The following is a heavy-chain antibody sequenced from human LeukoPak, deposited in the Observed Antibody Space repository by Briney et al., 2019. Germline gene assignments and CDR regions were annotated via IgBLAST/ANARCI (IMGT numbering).Heavy chain of an antibody. V-gene: IGHV4-4*02. D-gene: IGHD6-13*01. CDR3: ARVKIYQQQLVLDY. CDR1: GGSISSSNW. CDR2: IYHSGST. Sequence: PSGTLSLTCAVSGGSISSSNWWSWVRQPPGKGLEWIGEIYHSGSTNYNPSLKSRVTILVDKSKNQFSLKLSSVTAADTAVYYCARVKIYQQQLVLDYWGQGTLVTVSS. J-gene: IGHJ4*02.